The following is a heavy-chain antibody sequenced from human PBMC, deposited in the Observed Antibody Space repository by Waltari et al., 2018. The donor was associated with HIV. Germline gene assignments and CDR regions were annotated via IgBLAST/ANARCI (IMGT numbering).Heavy chain of an antibody. CDR2: INPSGGST. CDR3: ARDQRMQGILTGRGDYGMDV. J-gene: IGHJ6*02. CDR1: GYTFTSYY. Sequence: QVQLVQSGAEVKKPGASVKVSCKASGYTFTSYYMHWVRQAPGQGLEWMGIINPSGGSTSYAQKFQGRVTMTRDTSTSTVYMELSSLRSEDTAVYYCARDQRMQGILTGRGDYGMDVWGQGTTVTVSS. V-gene: IGHV1-46*01. D-gene: IGHD3-9*01.